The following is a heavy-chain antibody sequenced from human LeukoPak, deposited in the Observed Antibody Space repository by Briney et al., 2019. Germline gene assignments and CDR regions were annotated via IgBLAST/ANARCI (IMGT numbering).Heavy chain of an antibody. Sequence: GESLKISCKGSGYSFTSYWIGWVRQMPGKGLEWMGIIYPGDSDTRYDPSLQGQVTISADKSISTAYLQWSSLKASDTAMYYCARHQGVDTAMVPFDYWGQGTLVTVSS. D-gene: IGHD5-18*01. CDR1: GYSFTSYW. CDR3: ARHQGVDTAMVPFDY. J-gene: IGHJ4*02. CDR2: IYPGDSDT. V-gene: IGHV5-51*01.